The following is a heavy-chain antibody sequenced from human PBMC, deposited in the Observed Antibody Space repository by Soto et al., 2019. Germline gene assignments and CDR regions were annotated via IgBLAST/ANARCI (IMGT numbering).Heavy chain of an antibody. CDR1: GFTFSSYA. CDR3: AKDLRGGQWLAFDY. D-gene: IGHD6-19*01. CDR2: ISGSGGST. V-gene: IGHV3-23*01. Sequence: GGSLRLSCAASGFTFSSYAMSWVRQAPGKGLEWVSAISGSGGSTYYADSVKGWFTISRDNSKNTLYLQMNSLRAEDTAVYYCAKDLRGGQWLAFDYWGQGTLVTVSS. J-gene: IGHJ4*02.